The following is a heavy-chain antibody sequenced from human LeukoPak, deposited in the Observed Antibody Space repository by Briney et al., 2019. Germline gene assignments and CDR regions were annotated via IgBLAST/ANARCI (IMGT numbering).Heavy chain of an antibody. Sequence: SETLSLTCTVSGYSISSGYYWGWIRQPPGKGLEWIGSIYHSGSTYYNPSLKSRVTISVDTSKNQFSLKLSSVTAADTAVYYCARELLVAGTYYYYMDVWGKGTTVTVSS. CDR1: GYSISSGYY. J-gene: IGHJ6*03. CDR2: IYHSGST. D-gene: IGHD6-19*01. CDR3: ARELLVAGTYYYYMDV. V-gene: IGHV4-38-2*02.